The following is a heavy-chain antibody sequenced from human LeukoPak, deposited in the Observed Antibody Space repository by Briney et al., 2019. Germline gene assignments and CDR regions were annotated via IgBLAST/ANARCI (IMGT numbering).Heavy chain of an antibody. V-gene: IGHV4-38-2*01. D-gene: IGHD2-21*02. CDR3: ARVVIVVATEENDAFDI. CDR1: GFSIRSGHY. CDR2: IHQSGST. Sequence: SETLSLTCGVSGFSIRSGHYWGWIRQPPGKGLEWIANIHQSGSTYHTPSLRSRVTISVDTYKNQFSLKLSSVTAADTAVYYCARVVIVVATEENDAFDIWGQGRMVIVSS. J-gene: IGHJ3*02.